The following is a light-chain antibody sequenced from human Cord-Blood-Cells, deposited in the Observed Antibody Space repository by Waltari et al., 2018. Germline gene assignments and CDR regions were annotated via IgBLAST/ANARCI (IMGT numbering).Light chain of an antibody. V-gene: IGLV2-14*01. CDR3: SSYTSSSTLYV. J-gene: IGLJ1*01. Sequence: QSALTQPASVSGSPGPSITISCPGTSRDVGGSNYVSWYQQHPGKAPKLMIYEVSNRPSGVSNRFSGSKSGNTASLTISGLQAEDEADYYCSSYTSSSTLYVFGTGTKVTVL. CDR1: SRDVGGSNY. CDR2: EVS.